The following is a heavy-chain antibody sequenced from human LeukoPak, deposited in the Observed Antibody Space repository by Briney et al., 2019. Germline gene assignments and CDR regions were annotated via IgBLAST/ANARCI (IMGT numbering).Heavy chain of an antibody. CDR1: GGTFSSYA. V-gene: IGHV1-69*13. Sequence: SVKVSCKASGGTFSSYAISWVRQAPGQGLEWMGGIIPIFGTANYAQKFQGRVTITADESTSTAYMELSSLRSEDTAVYYCARDKWEPRYAFDIWGQGTMVTVSS. CDR2: IIPIFGTA. CDR3: ARDKWEPRYAFDI. J-gene: IGHJ3*02. D-gene: IGHD1-26*01.